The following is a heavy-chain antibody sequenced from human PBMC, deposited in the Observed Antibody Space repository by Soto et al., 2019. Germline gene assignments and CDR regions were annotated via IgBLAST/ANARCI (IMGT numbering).Heavy chain of an antibody. CDR2: IYPGDSDT. CDR3: ATLDTAMVIAYGMDV. V-gene: IGHV5-51*01. D-gene: IGHD5-18*01. J-gene: IGHJ6*02. Sequence: HGESLKISCKGSGYSFTSYWIGWVRQMPGKGLEWMGIIYPGDSDTRYSPSFQGQVTISADKSISTAYLQWSSLKASDTAMYYCATLDTAMVIAYGMDVWGQGTTVTVSS. CDR1: GYSFTSYW.